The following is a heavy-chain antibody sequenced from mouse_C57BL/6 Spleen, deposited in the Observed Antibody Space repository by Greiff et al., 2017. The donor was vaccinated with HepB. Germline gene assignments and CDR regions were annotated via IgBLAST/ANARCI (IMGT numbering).Heavy chain of an antibody. J-gene: IGHJ2*01. Sequence: EVQVVESGGGLVQPGGSLKLSCAASGFTFSDYYMYWVRQTPEKRLEWVAYISNGGGSTYYPDTVKGRFTISRDNAKNTLYLQMSRLKSEDTAMYYCARGRDSNYIDYWGQGTTLTVSS. CDR2: ISNGGGST. V-gene: IGHV5-12*01. CDR1: GFTFSDYY. CDR3: ARGRDSNYIDY. D-gene: IGHD2-5*01.